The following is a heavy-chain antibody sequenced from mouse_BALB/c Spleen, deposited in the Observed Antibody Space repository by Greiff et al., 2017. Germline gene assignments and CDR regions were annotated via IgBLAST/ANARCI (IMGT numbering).Heavy chain of an antibody. Sequence: EVHLVESGGGLVQPGGSRKLSCAASGFTFSSFGMHWVRQAPEKGLEWVAYISSGSSTIYYADTVKGRFTISRDNPKNTLCLQMTSLRSEDTAIYDCARGGKGHYYAMDYGGQGTSVTVSA. CDR3: ARGGKGHYYAMDY. CDR1: GFTFSSFG. V-gene: IGHV5-17*02. CDR2: ISSGSSTI. D-gene: IGHD2-1*01. J-gene: IGHJ4*01.